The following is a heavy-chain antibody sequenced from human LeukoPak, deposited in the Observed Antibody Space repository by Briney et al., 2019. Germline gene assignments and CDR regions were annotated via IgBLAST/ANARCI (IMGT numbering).Heavy chain of an antibody. CDR3: ARDYPWFDP. V-gene: IGHV3-53*04. Sequence: GGSLRLSCVASGFPFSSCAMSWVRQAPGKGLEWVSVIYSGGSTYYADSVKGRFTISRHNSKNTLYLQMNSLRAEDTAVYYCARDYPWFDPWGQGTLVTVSS. J-gene: IGHJ5*02. CDR1: GFPFSSCA. CDR2: IYSGGST.